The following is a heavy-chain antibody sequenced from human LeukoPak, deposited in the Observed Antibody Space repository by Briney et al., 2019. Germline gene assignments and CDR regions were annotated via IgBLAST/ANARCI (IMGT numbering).Heavy chain of an antibody. D-gene: IGHD1-26*01. CDR1: GLSVSSNF. CDR3: ARIRGSYSSDY. Sequence: PGGSLRLSCAATGLSVSSNFMSWVRQAPGKGLEWVSYISSSGSTRYYADSVKGRFTISRDNAKNSLDLQMNSLRAEDTAVYYCARIRGSYSSDYWGQGTLVIVSS. V-gene: IGHV3-11*01. CDR2: ISSSGSTR. J-gene: IGHJ4*02.